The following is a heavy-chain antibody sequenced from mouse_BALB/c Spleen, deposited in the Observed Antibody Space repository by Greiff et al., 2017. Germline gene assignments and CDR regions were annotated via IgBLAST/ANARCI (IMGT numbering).Heavy chain of an antibody. J-gene: IGHJ4*01. V-gene: IGHV1-14*01. CDR2: INPYNDGT. D-gene: IGHD2-3*01. CDR3: ARYLYDYYAMDY. CDR1: GYTFTSYV. Sequence: EVQRVESGPELVKPGASVKMSCKASGYTFTSYVMHWVKQKPGQGLEWIGYINPYNDGTKYNEKFKGKATLTSDKSSSTAYMELSSLTSEDSAVYYCARYLYDYYAMDYWGQGTSVTVSS.